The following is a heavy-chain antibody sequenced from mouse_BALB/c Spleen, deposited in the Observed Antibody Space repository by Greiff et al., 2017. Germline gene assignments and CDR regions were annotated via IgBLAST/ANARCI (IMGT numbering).Heavy chain of an antibody. D-gene: IGHD2-1*01. J-gene: IGHJ2*01. CDR2: IWAGGST. V-gene: IGHV2-9*02. CDR3: ARGNYSPFDY. CDR1: GFSLTSYG. Sequence: VKLVESGPGLVAPSQSLSITCTVSGFSLTSYGVHWVRQPPGKGLEWLGVIWAGGSTNYNSALMSRLSISKDNSKSQVFLKMNSLQTDDTAMYYCARGNYSPFDYWGQGTTLTVSS.